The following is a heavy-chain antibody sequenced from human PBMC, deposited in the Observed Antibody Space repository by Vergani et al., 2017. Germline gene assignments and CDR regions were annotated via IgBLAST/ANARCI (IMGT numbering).Heavy chain of an antibody. D-gene: IGHD3-16*01. CDR1: GFTFSSYS. J-gene: IGHJ4*02. V-gene: IGHV3-21*01. CDR2: ISRSSSYI. CDR3: ARERGDPGGPDY. Sequence: EVQLVESGGGLVKPGGSLRLSCAASGFTFSSYSMNWVRQAPGKGLEWVSSISRSSSYIYYADSVKGRFTISRDNAKNSLYLQMNSLRAEDTAVYYCARERGDPGGPDYWGQGTLVTVSS.